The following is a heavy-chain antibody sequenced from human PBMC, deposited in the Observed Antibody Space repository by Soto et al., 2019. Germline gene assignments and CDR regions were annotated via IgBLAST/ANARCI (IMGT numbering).Heavy chain of an antibody. CDR1: GFTFSSYA. Sequence: GGSLRLSCAASGFTFSSYAMSWVRQAPGKGLEWVSAISGSGGSTYYADSVKGRFTISRDNSKNTLYLQMNSLRAEDTAVYYCAKDVPETPSVGATGGGYWGQGTLVTVSS. D-gene: IGHD1-26*01. CDR3: AKDVPETPSVGATGGGY. J-gene: IGHJ4*02. CDR2: ISGSGGST. V-gene: IGHV3-23*01.